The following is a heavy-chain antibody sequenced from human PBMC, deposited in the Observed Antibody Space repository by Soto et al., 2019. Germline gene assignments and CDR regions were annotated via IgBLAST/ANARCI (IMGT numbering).Heavy chain of an antibody. CDR3: ERGGVVAAILGSIDY. CDR1: GFTFSSCA. CDR2: ISSDGGNK. Sequence: SLRNSSSTSGFTFSSCAMIWVRQAPGKGLEWVGVISSDGGNKYYADTVKGRFTISRDKSKNTLYLQMNSLRAEDTAVYYCERGGVVAAILGSIDYWGRGTLVTVSS. V-gene: IGHV3-30-3*01. J-gene: IGHJ4*01. D-gene: IGHD2-15*01.